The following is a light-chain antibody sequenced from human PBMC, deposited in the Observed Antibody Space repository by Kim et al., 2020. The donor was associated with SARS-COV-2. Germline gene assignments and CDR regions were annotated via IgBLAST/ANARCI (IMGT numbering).Light chain of an antibody. V-gene: IGLV3-9*01. CDR2: RDS. CDR1: NIGSKN. CDR3: QVWDSSSWV. Sequence: SVALGETARITYGGNNIGSKNVHWYQQKPGQAPVLVIYRDSNRPSGIPGRFSGSNSGNTATLPISGAQAGDEADYYCQVWDSSSWVFSGGIQLPVL. J-gene: IGLJ3*02.